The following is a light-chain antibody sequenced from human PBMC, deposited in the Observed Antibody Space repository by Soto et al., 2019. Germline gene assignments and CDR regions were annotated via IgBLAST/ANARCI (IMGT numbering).Light chain of an antibody. CDR3: QQYNNWPPIT. CDR2: GAS. J-gene: IGKJ5*01. V-gene: IGKV3-15*01. Sequence: EIVMTQSPGTLSVSPGARATLSCRASQSVSSNLAWYQQNHGQDPRLLIYGASTRATGVPARFSGSGSGTEFTLTISSLQSEDFAVYYFQQYNNWPPITFGQGTRLEIK. CDR1: QSVSSN.